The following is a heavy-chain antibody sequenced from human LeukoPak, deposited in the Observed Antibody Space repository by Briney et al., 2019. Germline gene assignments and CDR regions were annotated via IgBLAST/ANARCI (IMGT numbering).Heavy chain of an antibody. CDR1: GGSIITSDW. J-gene: IGHJ4*02. D-gene: IGHD6-13*01. CDR2: MSYSGIT. CDR3: TIAATDFDF. Sequence: SETLSLTCAVSGGSIITSDWWSWVRQPPGKGLEWIGSMSYSGITFYNPSLKRRVTISEDTSKNQFSLKVISVTAADTAVYFCTIAATDFDFWGQGTLVTVSS. V-gene: IGHV4-4*02.